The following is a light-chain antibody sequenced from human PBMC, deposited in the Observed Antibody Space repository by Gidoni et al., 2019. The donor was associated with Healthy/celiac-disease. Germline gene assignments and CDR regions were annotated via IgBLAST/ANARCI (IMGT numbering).Light chain of an antibody. CDR2: EVS. V-gene: IGLV2-8*01. J-gene: IGLJ3*02. Sequence: QSALTQPPSASGSPGQAVPLSCTGTSSDVGGYNCVSWYQQPPGKAPKLMIYEVSKRPSGVPDRFSCSKSGHTASLTVSGLQAEDEADYYCSSYAGSNNLGVFGGGTKLTVL. CDR3: SSYAGSNNLGV. CDR1: SSDVGGYNC.